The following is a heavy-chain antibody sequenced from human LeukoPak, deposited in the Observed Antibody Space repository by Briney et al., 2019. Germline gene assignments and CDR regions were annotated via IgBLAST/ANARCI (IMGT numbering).Heavy chain of an antibody. CDR1: GFSFSSDG. D-gene: IGHD6-13*01. J-gene: IGHJ4*02. V-gene: IGHV3-30*18. CDR2: ISNDGNRK. Sequence: GGSLRLSCAASGFSFSSDGMHWVRLAPGKGLEWVAFISNDGNRKYYADSVKGRFTISRDKSENTLYVQMNSLRAEDTAVYYCAKDRSTTWSLDYWGQGTLVTVSS. CDR3: AKDRSTTWSLDY.